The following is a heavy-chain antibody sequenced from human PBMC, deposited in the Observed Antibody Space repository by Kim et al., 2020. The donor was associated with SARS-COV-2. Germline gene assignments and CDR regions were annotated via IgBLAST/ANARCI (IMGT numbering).Heavy chain of an antibody. CDR2: ITASSSVV. V-gene: IGHV3-48*02. CDR1: GFSFSGYS. Sequence: GGSLRLSCAASGFSFSGYSLSWVRQAPGKGLEWVSFITASSSVVYYADSVKGRSTISRDNVKNSLYLQMNSLGDEDTAVYFCARDPSGGSCTGGACYNY. CDR3: ARDPSGGSCTGGACYNY. J-gene: IGHJ4*01. D-gene: IGHD2-8*02.